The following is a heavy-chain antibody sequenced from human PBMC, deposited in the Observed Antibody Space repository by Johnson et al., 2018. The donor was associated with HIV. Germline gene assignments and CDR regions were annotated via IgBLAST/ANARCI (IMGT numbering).Heavy chain of an antibody. J-gene: IGHJ3*02. V-gene: IGHV3-33*08. CDR3: TRSRSYYYVSSGFLGAFDI. CDR1: GLTVSGNY. D-gene: IGHD3-22*01. CDR2: IWYDGSNK. Sequence: QVQLVESGGDLIQPGGSLRLSCAASGLTVSGNYMSWGQAPGKGLEWVAVIWYDGSNKYYAASVKGRFTIPRDDSKSISYLQMNSLKTEDTAMYYCTRSRSYYYVSSGFLGAFDIWGQGTMVTVSS.